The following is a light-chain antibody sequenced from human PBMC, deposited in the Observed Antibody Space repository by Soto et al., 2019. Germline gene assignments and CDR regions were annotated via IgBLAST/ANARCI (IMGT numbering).Light chain of an antibody. Sequence: EIVLTQSPGTLSLSPGERATLSCRASRSVSSSYLAWYQQKPGQAPRLLIYGASSRATGIPDRFSGSGSGTDFTLTISRLEPEDFAVYYWQQYGSSPPYTFGQGTKLEIK. CDR3: QQYGSSPPYT. CDR2: GAS. V-gene: IGKV3-20*01. J-gene: IGKJ2*01. CDR1: RSVSSSY.